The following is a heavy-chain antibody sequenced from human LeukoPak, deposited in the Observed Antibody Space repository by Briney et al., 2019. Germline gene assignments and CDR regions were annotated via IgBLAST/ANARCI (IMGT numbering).Heavy chain of an antibody. Sequence: GGSLRLSCAASGFTFSSYAMSWVRQAPGKGLEWVSAISGSGGSTYYADSVKGRFTISRDNSKNTLYLQMNSLRAEDTAVYYCAKGSLSDIVVVTAIFYWGQGTLVTVSS. CDR1: GFTFSSYA. CDR2: ISGSGGST. V-gene: IGHV3-23*01. CDR3: AKGSLSDIVVVTAIFY. J-gene: IGHJ4*02. D-gene: IGHD2-21*02.